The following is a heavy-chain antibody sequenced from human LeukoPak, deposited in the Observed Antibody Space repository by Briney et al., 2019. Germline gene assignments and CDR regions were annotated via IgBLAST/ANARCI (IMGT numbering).Heavy chain of an antibody. CDR3: SRDSVDGSGTYYNDSPDY. V-gene: IGHV1-18*01. CDR2: ISAYNGNT. D-gene: IGHD3-10*01. J-gene: IGHJ4*02. Sequence: ASVKVSCKASGYTFSSYGISWVRQAPGQGLEWMGWISAYNGNTDYAQNLRGRLIMTTDTSTSTAYMELRSLRSDDTAVYYCSRDSVDGSGTYYNDSPDYWGQGTLVTVSS. CDR1: GYTFSSYG.